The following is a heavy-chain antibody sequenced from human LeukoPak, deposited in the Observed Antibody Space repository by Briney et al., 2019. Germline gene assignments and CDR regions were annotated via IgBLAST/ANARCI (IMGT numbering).Heavy chain of an antibody. J-gene: IGHJ3*02. CDR2: IYYSGST. CDR3: AREEGYGAFDI. CDR1: GGSISSHY. V-gene: IGHV4-59*11. Sequence: SETLSLTCTVSGGSISSHYWSWIRQPPGKGLEWIGYIYYSGSTNYNPSLKSRVTISVDTSKNQFPLKLSSVTAADTAVYYCAREEGYGAFDIWGQGTMVTVSS. D-gene: IGHD5-18*01.